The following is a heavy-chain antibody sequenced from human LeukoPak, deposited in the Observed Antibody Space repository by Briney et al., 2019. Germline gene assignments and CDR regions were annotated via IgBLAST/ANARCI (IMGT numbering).Heavy chain of an antibody. CDR1: GGSISSYY. CDR3: ARERVVRGEWTQRAAFDI. J-gene: IGHJ3*02. CDR2: IYYSGST. Sequence: SGTLSLTCTVSGGSISSYYWSWIRQPPGKGLEWIGYIYYSGSTNYNPSLKSRVTISVDTSKNQFSLKLSSVTAADTAVYYCARERVVRGEWTQRAAFDIWGQGTMVTVSS. V-gene: IGHV4-59*01. D-gene: IGHD3-10*01.